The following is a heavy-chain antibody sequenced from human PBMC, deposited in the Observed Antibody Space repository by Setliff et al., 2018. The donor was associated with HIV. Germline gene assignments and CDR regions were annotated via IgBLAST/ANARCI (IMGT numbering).Heavy chain of an antibody. CDR3: SRQPTDTSCYNNWFDS. CDR1: GYTFTNYW. D-gene: IGHD3-10*01. CDR2: IYPGDSDT. Sequence: GESLKISCRGSGYTFTNYWIGWVRQMPGRGLEWMGIIYPGDSDTRYSPSFEGQVTMSADKSINTAYLQWNSLKASDTAMYYCSRQPTDTSCYNNWFDSWGQGTLVTVSS. J-gene: IGHJ5*01. V-gene: IGHV5-51*01.